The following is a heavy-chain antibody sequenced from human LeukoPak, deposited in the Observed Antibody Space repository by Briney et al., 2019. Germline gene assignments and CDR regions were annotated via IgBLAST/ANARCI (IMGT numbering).Heavy chain of an antibody. CDR2: INHGGST. V-gene: IGHV4-34*01. CDR3: ARLSGGSILTNFDY. Sequence: PSETLSLTCAVNGGSFSGDFWSWIRQSPGKGLEWIGEINHGGSTTYNPSLQSRVTMSVDTSKNQFSLKLSSVTAADTAVYYCARLSGGSILTNFDYWGQGILVTVSS. J-gene: IGHJ4*02. CDR1: GGSFSGDF. D-gene: IGHD4-23*01.